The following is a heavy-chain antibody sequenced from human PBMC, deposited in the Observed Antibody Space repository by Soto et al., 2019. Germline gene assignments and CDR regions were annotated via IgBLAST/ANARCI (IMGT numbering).Heavy chain of an antibody. D-gene: IGHD6-19*01. CDR1: GFTFSDYY. Sequence: QVQLVESGGGLVKPGGSLRLSCAASGFTFSDYYMSWIRQAPGKGLEWVSYISSSSSYTNYADSVKGRFTISRDNAKNSLYLQMNSLRAEDTAVYYCARAAQYSSGWSHSPEYYYYYYGMDVWGQGTTVTVSS. CDR2: ISSSSSYT. V-gene: IGHV3-11*06. CDR3: ARAAQYSSGWSHSPEYYYYYYGMDV. J-gene: IGHJ6*02.